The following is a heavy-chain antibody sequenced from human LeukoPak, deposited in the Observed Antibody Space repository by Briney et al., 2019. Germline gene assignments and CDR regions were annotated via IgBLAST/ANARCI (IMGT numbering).Heavy chain of an antibody. J-gene: IGHJ4*02. V-gene: IGHV3-48*04. CDR2: ISSSGSTI. CDR3: ARKGYFDWSFDY. Sequence: GGSLRLSCAASGFTFSSYAMSWVRQAPGEGLEWVSYISSSGSTIYYADSVKGRFTISRDNAKNSLYLQMNSLRAEDTAVYYCARKGYFDWSFDYWGQGTMVTVSS. D-gene: IGHD3-9*01. CDR1: GFTFSSYA.